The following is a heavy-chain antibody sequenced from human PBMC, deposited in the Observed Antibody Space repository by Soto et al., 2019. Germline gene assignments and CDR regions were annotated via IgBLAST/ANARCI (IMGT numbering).Heavy chain of an antibody. CDR2: ISYHGSDK. Sequence: QVQLVESGGGVVQPGRSLRLSCAASGFTFSNYGMHWVRQAPGKGLAWVAVISYHGSDKYYADSVKGRFTISRDNSKNTLYLQMDSLRAEDTAVYYCAKDHLTTTVTTVGYWGQGTLVNVSS. D-gene: IGHD4-17*01. J-gene: IGHJ4*02. CDR1: GFTFSNYG. V-gene: IGHV3-30*18. CDR3: AKDHLTTTVTTVGY.